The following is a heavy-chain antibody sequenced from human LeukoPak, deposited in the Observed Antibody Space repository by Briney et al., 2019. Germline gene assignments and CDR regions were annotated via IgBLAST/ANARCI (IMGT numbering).Heavy chain of an antibody. CDR1: GGSISSGGYY. Sequence: SETLSLTCTVSGGSISSGGYYWSWIRQHPGKGLEWIGYIYYSGSTYYNPSLKSRVTISVDTSKNQFSLKLSSVTAADTAVYYCARGSDDYGDYVHYYYYYMDVWGKGTTVTVSS. J-gene: IGHJ6*03. V-gene: IGHV4-31*03. CDR2: IYYSGST. D-gene: IGHD4-17*01. CDR3: ARGSDDYGDYVHYYYYYMDV.